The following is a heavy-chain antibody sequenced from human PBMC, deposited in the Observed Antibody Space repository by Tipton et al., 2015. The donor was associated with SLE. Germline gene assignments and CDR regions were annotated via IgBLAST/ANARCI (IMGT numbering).Heavy chain of an antibody. D-gene: IGHD5-24*01. CDR1: GYSISSGYY. J-gene: IGHJ2*01. Sequence: LRLSCAVSGYSISSGYYWSWIRQPPGKGLEWIGEINHSGSTNYNPSLKSRVTISVDTSKNQFSLKLSSVTAADTAVYYCARDVDGYNGYFDLWGRGTLVTVSS. CDR3: ARDVDGYNGYFDL. V-gene: IGHV4-38-2*02. CDR2: INHSGST.